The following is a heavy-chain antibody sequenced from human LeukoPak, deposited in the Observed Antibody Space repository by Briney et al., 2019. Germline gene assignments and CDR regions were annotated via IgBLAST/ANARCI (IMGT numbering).Heavy chain of an antibody. CDR1: GFTFSSYS. J-gene: IGHJ4*02. Sequence: GGSLRLSCAASGFTFSSYSMNWVRQAPGKGLEWVSSISSSSSYIYYADSVKGRFTISRDNAKNSLYLQMNSLRAEDTAVYYCARDRPSRGYSYGYDYWGQGTLVTVSS. D-gene: IGHD5-18*01. V-gene: IGHV3-21*01. CDR2: ISSSSSYI. CDR3: ARDRPSRGYSYGYDY.